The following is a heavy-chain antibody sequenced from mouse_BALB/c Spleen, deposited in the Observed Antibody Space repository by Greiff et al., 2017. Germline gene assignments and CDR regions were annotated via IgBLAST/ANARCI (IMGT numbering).Heavy chain of an antibody. Sequence: VKLMESGPGLVQPSQSLSITCTVSGFSLTSYGVHWVRQSPGKGLEWLGVIWSGGSTDYNAAFISRLSISKDNSKSQVFFKMNSLQADDTAIYYCALLGDYDEGDFDYWGQGTTLTVSS. CDR2: IWSGGST. V-gene: IGHV2-4-1*01. CDR3: ALLGDYDEGDFDY. CDR1: GFSLTSYG. J-gene: IGHJ2*01. D-gene: IGHD2-4*01.